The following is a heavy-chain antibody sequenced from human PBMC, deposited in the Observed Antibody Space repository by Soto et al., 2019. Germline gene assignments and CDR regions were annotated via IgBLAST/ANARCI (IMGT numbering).Heavy chain of an antibody. CDR1: GYSFTYYW. CDR2: IYPGDSDT. V-gene: IGHV5-51*01. J-gene: IGHJ4*02. D-gene: IGHD4-17*01. CDR3: IRESRSSVTAVNQFDC. Sequence: GESLKISCKGSGYSFTYYWIGWVRQTPGKGLEWMGIIYPGDSDTRYNPSFEGQVTISADKSISTAYLQWSSLKASDTAMYYCIRESRSSVTAVNQFDCWGQGTLVTVSS.